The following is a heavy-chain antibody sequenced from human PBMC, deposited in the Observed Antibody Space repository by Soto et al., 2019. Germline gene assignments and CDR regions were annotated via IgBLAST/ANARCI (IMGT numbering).Heavy chain of an antibody. J-gene: IGHJ6*02. Sequence: VQLVESGGGLVQPGRSLRLSCAASGFTFDDYAMHWVRQAPGKGLEWVSGISWNSGSIGYADSVKGRFTISRDNAKNSLYLQMNSLRAEDTALYYCAKDVRDGTYYYYGMDVWGQGTTVTVSS. CDR2: ISWNSGSI. CDR3: AKDVRDGTYYYYGMDV. V-gene: IGHV3-9*01. CDR1: GFTFDDYA.